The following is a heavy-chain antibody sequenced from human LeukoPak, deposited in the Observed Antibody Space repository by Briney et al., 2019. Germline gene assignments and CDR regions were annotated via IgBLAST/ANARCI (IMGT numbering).Heavy chain of an antibody. V-gene: IGHV3-30*04. CDR3: ARDRASVFDI. J-gene: IGHJ3*02. Sequence: PGRSLRLSCAASGFSFSNYAMYWGRQAPGKGLGWVALITSDGGNKYYADSVKGRFTISRDSSKNTLYLQMNSLRVEDTAVYYCARDRASVFDIWGQGTMVTVSS. CDR1: GFSFSNYA. CDR2: ITSDGGNK. D-gene: IGHD3-10*01.